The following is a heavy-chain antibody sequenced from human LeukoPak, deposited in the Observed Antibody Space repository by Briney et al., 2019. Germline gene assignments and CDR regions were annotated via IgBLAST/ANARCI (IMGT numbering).Heavy chain of an antibody. CDR1: GGSLSSYY. V-gene: IGHV4-59*01. CDR2: IYYSGST. D-gene: IGHD2-15*01. Sequence: SETLSLTCTVSGGSLSSYYWSWIRQPPGKGLEWIGYIYYSGSTNYNPSLTSRVTISVDTSKNQFSLKLSSVTAADTAVYYCARSGERGKGGGYCSGGSCFSMDVWGKGTTVTVSS. CDR3: ARSGERGKGGGYCSGGSCFSMDV. J-gene: IGHJ6*04.